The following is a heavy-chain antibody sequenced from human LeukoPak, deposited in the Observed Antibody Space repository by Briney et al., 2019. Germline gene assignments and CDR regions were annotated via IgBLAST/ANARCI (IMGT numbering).Heavy chain of an antibody. Sequence: ASVKVSCKASGYTFTSYDINWVRQATGQGLEWMGWMNPDSGNTGYAQKFQGRVTMTRSTSINTAHMELSSLRSEDTAVYYCARVVGYSSGLWGQGTLVTVSS. J-gene: IGHJ4*02. CDR1: GYTFTSYD. D-gene: IGHD6-19*01. V-gene: IGHV1-8*01. CDR2: MNPDSGNT. CDR3: ARVVGYSSGL.